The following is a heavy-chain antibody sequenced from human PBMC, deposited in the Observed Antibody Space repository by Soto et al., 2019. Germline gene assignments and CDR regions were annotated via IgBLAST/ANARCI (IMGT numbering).Heavy chain of an antibody. D-gene: IGHD3-3*01. CDR3: AKGYYDFWSAYNS. V-gene: IGHV3-23*01. CDR1: GFTFSTYA. J-gene: IGHJ4*02. Sequence: GGSLRLSCAASGFTFSTYAMSWVRQAPGKGLEWVSSVRGSGGGTYYADSVRGRFTISSDNSKNTLDLQMNNLRVEDTAIYYCAKGYYDFWSAYNSWGQGTLVTVSS. CDR2: VRGSGGGT.